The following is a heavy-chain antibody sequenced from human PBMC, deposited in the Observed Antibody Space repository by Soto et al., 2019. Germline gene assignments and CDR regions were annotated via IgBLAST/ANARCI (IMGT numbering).Heavy chain of an antibody. CDR3: ARQASGYYYGWFDP. D-gene: IGHD3-22*01. J-gene: IGHJ5*02. CDR1: GGSILDSTYY. Sequence: QLLLQESGPGLVKPSETLSLTCTVSGGSILDSTYYWAWIRQSPGKGLEWIGTIFYSGGTFYTPSLKSRVTMSVDTSNKQFALKRGSVTAADTAVYYCARQASGYYYGWFDPWGQGTLVTVSS. CDR2: IFYSGGT. V-gene: IGHV4-39*01.